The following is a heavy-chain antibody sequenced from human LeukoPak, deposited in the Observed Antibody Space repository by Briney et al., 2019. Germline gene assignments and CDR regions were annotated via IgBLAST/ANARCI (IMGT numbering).Heavy chain of an antibody. J-gene: IGHJ6*02. CDR2: IHQSGST. CDR1: GGSLSTYY. D-gene: IGHD6-19*01. V-gene: IGHV4-59*12. CDR3: SREQYTSGGSGWFGMDV. Sequence: SETLSLTCSVSGGSLSTYYWTWTRQPPGKGLEWIGFIHQSGSTEYNPSLKSRVTMSLDTSRNQFSLKMSTVTAADTAVYYCSREQYTSGGSGWFGMDVWAKGPRSPSP.